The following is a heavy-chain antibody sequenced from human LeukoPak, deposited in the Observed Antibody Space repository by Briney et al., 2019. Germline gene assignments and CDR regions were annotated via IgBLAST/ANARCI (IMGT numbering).Heavy chain of an antibody. V-gene: IGHV4-59*01. Sequence: SETLSLTCTVSGGSISNYWSWIRQPPGKGLEWIGYIYTSGSTNYNPSLKSRVTISVDTSKNQFSLKLSSVTAADTAVYYCAILSRSDAFDIWGQGTMVTVSS. CDR3: AILSRSDAFDI. CDR2: IYTSGST. J-gene: IGHJ3*02. CDR1: GGSISNY.